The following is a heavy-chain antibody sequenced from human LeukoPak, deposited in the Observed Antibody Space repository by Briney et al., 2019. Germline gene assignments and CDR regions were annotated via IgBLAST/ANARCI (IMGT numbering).Heavy chain of an antibody. CDR2: IYFSGST. CDR1: GGSISTTGYS. CDR3: ARGSGYDDAFDI. V-gene: IGHV4-39*07. D-gene: IGHD3-3*01. Sequence: SETLSLTCTVSGGSISTTGYSWGWVRQPPGKGLEWIASIYFSGSTYYNPSLQSRVTISVDTSKNQFSLKLSSVTAADTAVYYCARGSGYDDAFDIWGQGTMVTVSS. J-gene: IGHJ3*02.